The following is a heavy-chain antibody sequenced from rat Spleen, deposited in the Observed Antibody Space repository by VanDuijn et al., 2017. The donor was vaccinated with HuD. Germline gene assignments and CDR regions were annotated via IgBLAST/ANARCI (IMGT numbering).Heavy chain of an antibody. CDR3: TRGAGLPFHYFDY. CDR2: ISPGGGNT. D-gene: IGHD1-4*01. V-gene: IGHV5-31*01. CDR1: GFTFNTYW. J-gene: IGHJ2*01. Sequence: EVQVVGSGGGLVQPGRSLKLSCVASGFTFNTYWMTWIRQAPGKGLEWVASISPGGGNTYYRDSVKGRFTISRDNAKSTLYLQMNSLRSEDTATYYCTRGAGLPFHYFDYWGQGVMVTVSS.